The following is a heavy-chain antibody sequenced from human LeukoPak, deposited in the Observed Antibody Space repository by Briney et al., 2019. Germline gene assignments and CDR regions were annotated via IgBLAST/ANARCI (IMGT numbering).Heavy chain of an antibody. Sequence: PGGSLRLSCAASGFTLSDTGYWIHRVRPGPGQGLVGVLRFYGVSNTTTYADSVKGRFTVSSDNAKNTLFLQMNSLRAEDTAEYYCARYSSSSNYYYGMDVWGQGTTVTVSS. CDR1: GFTLSDTGYW. D-gene: IGHD6-6*01. J-gene: IGHJ6*02. V-gene: IGHV3-74*03. CDR3: ARYSSSSNYYYGMDV. CDR2: FYGVSNTT.